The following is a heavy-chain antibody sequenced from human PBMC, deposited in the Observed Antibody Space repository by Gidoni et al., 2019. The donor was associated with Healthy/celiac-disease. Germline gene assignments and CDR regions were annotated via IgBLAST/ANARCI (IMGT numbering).Heavy chain of an antibody. CDR2: ISSSRSTI. CDR3: ARDGGLHYFDY. Sequence: EVQLVEAGGGLVQPGGCRRLSGAAAGFTFSSYSMNWVRQAPGKGLEWVSYISSSRSTIYYADSVKGRFTISRDNAKNSLYLQMNSLRAEDTAVYYCARDGGLHYFDYWGQGTLVTVSS. V-gene: IGHV3-48*04. J-gene: IGHJ4*02. D-gene: IGHD2-21*01. CDR1: GFTFSSYS.